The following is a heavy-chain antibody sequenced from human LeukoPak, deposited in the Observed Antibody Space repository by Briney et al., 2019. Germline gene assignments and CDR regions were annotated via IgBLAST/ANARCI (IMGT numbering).Heavy chain of an antibody. CDR1: GFTFSSYA. CDR2: IRGSGGST. J-gene: IGHJ4*02. CDR3: ANRAPYYYDSSGYPDY. Sequence: GGSLRLSCAASGFTFSSYATSWVRQAPGKGLEWVSAIRGSGGSTYYADSVKGRFTISRDNSKNTLYLQMNSLRAEDTAVYYCANRAPYYYDSSGYPDYWGQGTLVTVSS. D-gene: IGHD3-22*01. V-gene: IGHV3-23*01.